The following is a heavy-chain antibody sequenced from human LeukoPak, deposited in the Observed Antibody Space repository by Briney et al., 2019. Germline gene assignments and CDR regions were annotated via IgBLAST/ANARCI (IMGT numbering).Heavy chain of an antibody. V-gene: IGHV1-8*03. CDR1: GYTFTSYD. CDR2: MNPNSGNT. J-gene: IGHJ4*02. CDR3: ARGSYDYVWWSYRHFDY. D-gene: IGHD3-16*02. Sequence: ASVKVSCKASGYTFTSYDINWVRQATGQGLEWMGWMNPNSGNTGYAQKFQGRVTITRNTSISTAYMELSSLRSEDTAVYYCARGSYDYVWWSYRHFDYWGQGTLVTVSS.